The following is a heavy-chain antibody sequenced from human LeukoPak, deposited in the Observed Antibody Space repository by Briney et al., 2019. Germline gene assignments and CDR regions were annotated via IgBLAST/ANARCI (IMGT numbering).Heavy chain of an antibody. J-gene: IGHJ3*02. Sequence: PSETLSLTCTVSGGSISSGSYYWSWIRQPAGKGLEWIGRIYTSGSTNYNPSLKSRVTISVDTSKNQFSLKLSSVTAADTAVYYCARDPVVPAAKVAFDIWGQGTMVTVSS. CDR3: ARDPVVPAAKVAFDI. V-gene: IGHV4-61*02. CDR1: GGSISSGSYY. D-gene: IGHD2-2*01. CDR2: IYTSGST.